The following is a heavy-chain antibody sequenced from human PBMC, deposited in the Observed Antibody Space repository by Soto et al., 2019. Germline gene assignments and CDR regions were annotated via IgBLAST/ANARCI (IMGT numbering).Heavy chain of an antibody. J-gene: IGHJ6*02. CDR3: ARFKAALDWLSEGDIYYSGMDV. CDR2: INPNSGGT. V-gene: IGHV1-2*02. D-gene: IGHD3-3*01. CDR1: GYTFTGYY. Sequence: ASVKVSCKASGYTFTGYYMHWVRQAPGQGLGWMGWINPNSGGTNYAQKFQGRVTMTRDTSISTAYMELSRLRSDDTAVYYCARFKAALDWLSEGDIYYSGMDVWGQGTTVTGSS.